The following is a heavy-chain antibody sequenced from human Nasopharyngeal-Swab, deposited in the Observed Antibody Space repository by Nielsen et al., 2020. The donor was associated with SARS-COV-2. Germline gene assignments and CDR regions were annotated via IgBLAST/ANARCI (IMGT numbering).Heavy chain of an antibody. CDR3: ASLRDYANYYMDV. J-gene: IGHJ6*03. V-gene: IGHV4-38-2*02. Sequence: SETLSLTCTASGYSISSGYYWGWIRQPPGKGLEWIGTVSHTGSTYYNPSLMSRVTISVDTSRNQFSLKLSSVTAADTAVYYCASLRDYANYYMDVWGKGTTVTVSS. CDR2: VSHTGST. D-gene: IGHD4-17*01. CDR1: GYSISSGYY.